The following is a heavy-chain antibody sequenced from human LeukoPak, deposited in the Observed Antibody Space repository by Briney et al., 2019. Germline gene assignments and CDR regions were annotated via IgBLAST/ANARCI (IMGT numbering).Heavy chain of an antibody. CDR1: GGSFSGYY. Sequence: KPSETLSLTCAVYGGSFSGYYWSWIRQPPGKGLEWIREINHSGSTNYNPSLKSRVTISVDTSKNQFSLKLSSVTAADTAVYYCASPMTTVTPDAFDIWGQGTMVTVSS. D-gene: IGHD4-17*01. V-gene: IGHV4-34*01. CDR2: INHSGST. CDR3: ASPMTTVTPDAFDI. J-gene: IGHJ3*02.